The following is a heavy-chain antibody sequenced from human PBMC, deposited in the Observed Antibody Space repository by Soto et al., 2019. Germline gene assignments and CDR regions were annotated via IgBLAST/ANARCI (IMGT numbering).Heavy chain of an antibody. CDR2: ISYDGTNK. CDR1: GFSFSISP. CDR3: ARDPKTTGGQHWAFNYFDS. Sequence: GSLRLSCAASGFSFSISPMHWVRQAPGKGPEWVALISYDGTNKFYADSVKGRFTISRDNSKSTLYLHVDGLRPEDAAVYYCARDPKTTGGQHWAFNYFDSWGQGTLVTVSS. D-gene: IGHD2-8*02. V-gene: IGHV3-30-3*01. J-gene: IGHJ4*02.